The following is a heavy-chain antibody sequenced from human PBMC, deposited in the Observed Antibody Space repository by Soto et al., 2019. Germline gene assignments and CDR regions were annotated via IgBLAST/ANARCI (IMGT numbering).Heavy chain of an antibody. CDR1: GGSISSRSYY. Sequence: QLQLQESGPGLVKPSETLSLTCTVSGGSISSRSYYWGWIRQPPGKGLEWIGSIYYSGNAYYNPSLKSRVPVSVDTSKNQFSLKVTSVTATHTAVYYCARHKDTSSRYLLPDFWGQGTLVTVSS. D-gene: IGHD6-13*01. CDR2: IYYSGNA. J-gene: IGHJ4*02. V-gene: IGHV4-39*01. CDR3: ARHKDTSSRYLLPDF.